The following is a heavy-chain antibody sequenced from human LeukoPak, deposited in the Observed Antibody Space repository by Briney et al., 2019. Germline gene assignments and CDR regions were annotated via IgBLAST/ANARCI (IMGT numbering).Heavy chain of an antibody. V-gene: IGHV3-21*01. CDR2: ISSSSSYI. CDR3: ARGIGAYGSGSYRPFDY. CDR1: GFTFSGYS. D-gene: IGHD3-10*01. Sequence: PGGSLRLSCAASGFTFSGYSMNWVRQAPGKGLEWVSSISSSSSYIYYADSVKGRFTISRDNAKNSLYLQMNSLRAEDTAVYYCARGIGAYGSGSYRPFDYWGQGTLVTVSS. J-gene: IGHJ4*02.